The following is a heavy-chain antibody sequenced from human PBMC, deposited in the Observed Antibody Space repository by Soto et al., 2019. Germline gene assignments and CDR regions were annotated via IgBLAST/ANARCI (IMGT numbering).Heavy chain of an antibody. J-gene: IGHJ4*02. CDR3: AKALYSDAYTGSGSYR. D-gene: IGHD3-10*01. V-gene: IGHV3-23*01. CDR2: ISGSGGST. Sequence: EVQLLESGGGLVQPGGSLRLSCAASGFTFSSYAMSWVRQAPGKGLEWVSAISGSGGSTYYADSVKGRFTISRDNSKNTLYLQMNSLRAEDTAVYYCAKALYSDAYTGSGSYRWGQGTLVTVSS. CDR1: GFTFSSYA.